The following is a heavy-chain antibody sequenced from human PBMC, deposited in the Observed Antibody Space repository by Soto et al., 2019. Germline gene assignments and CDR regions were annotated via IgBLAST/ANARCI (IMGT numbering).Heavy chain of an antibody. CDR2: INPNSGGT. CDR3: ARERIVVVRGYFDC. J-gene: IGHJ4*02. Sequence: ASVKVSCKASGYTFTGYYMHWVRQAPGQGLEWMGWINPNSGGTNYAQKFQGRVTMTRDTSISTAYMELSRLRSEDTAVYYCARERIVVVRGYFDCWGQGTLVTVSS. V-gene: IGHV1-2*02. D-gene: IGHD3-22*01. CDR1: GYTFTGYY.